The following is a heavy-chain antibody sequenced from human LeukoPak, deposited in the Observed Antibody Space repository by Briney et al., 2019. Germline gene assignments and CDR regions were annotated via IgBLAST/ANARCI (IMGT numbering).Heavy chain of an antibody. Sequence: GGSLRLSCAASGFTFSSYSMNWVRQAPGKGLEWVSSISSSSSYIYYADSVKGRFTISRDDAKNSLYLQMNSLRAEDTAVYYCARALKSRWDEIDYWGQGTLVTVSS. D-gene: IGHD1-26*01. CDR3: ARALKSRWDEIDY. J-gene: IGHJ4*02. CDR2: ISSSSSYI. CDR1: GFTFSSYS. V-gene: IGHV3-21*01.